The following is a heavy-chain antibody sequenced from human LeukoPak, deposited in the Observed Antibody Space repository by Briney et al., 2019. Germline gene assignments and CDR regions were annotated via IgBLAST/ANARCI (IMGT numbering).Heavy chain of an antibody. CDR2: IIPIFGTA. Sequence: SVKVSCKASGCTFSSYAISWVRQAPGQGLEWMGGIIPIFGTANYAQKFQGRVTITADESTSTAYMELSSLRSEDTAVYYCATKKNYYDSSGYYFHWGQGTLVTVSS. V-gene: IGHV1-69*01. CDR1: GCTFSSYA. CDR3: ATKKNYYDSSGYYFH. D-gene: IGHD3-22*01. J-gene: IGHJ4*02.